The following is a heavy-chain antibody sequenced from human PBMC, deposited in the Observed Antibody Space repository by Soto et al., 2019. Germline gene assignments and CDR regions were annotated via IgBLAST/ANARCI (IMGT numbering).Heavy chain of an antibody. CDR2: IIANNGKT. Sequence: ASVKVSCKASGGTFSSYTISWVRQAPGQGLEWMGWIIANNGKTNYAQKLQGRVTMTTDTSTSTAYMELRSLRSDDTAVYYCARGAVVVITTFDYWGQGTLVTVSS. D-gene: IGHD3-22*01. CDR3: ARGAVVVITTFDY. J-gene: IGHJ4*02. CDR1: GGTFSSYT. V-gene: IGHV1-18*01.